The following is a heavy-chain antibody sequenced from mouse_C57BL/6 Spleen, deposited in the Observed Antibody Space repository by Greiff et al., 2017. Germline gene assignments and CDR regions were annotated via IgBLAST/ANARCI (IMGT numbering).Heavy chain of an antibody. Sequence: EVKVEESGGGLVQPGGSLKLSCAASGFTFSDYYMYWVRQTPEKRLEWVAYISNGGGSTYYPDTVKGRFTISRDNAKNTLYLHMSRLKSEDTAMYYCARLRGDYYGSSYWYFDVWGTGTTVTVSS. CDR2: ISNGGGST. V-gene: IGHV5-12*01. D-gene: IGHD1-1*01. CDR1: GFTFSDYY. CDR3: ARLRGDYYGSSYWYFDV. J-gene: IGHJ1*03.